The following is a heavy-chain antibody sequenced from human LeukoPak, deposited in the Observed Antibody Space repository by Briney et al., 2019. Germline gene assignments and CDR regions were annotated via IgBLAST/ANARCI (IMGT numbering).Heavy chain of an antibody. D-gene: IGHD1-1*01. CDR3: ARAHNDDGWFDP. V-gene: IGHV4-59*01. J-gene: IGHJ5*02. CDR1: GGSISSYY. Sequence: SETLSLTCTVSGGSISSYYWSWIRQPPGKGLEWIGYIYYSGRTNYNPSLKSRVTISVDTSKNQFSLKLSSVTAADTAVYYCARAHNDDGWFDPWGQGTLVTVSS. CDR2: IYYSGRT.